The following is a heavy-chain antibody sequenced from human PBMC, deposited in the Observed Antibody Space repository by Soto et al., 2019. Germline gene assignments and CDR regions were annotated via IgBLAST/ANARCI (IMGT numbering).Heavy chain of an antibody. J-gene: IGHJ4*02. Sequence: SETLSLTCSASGASISTSSDFWGWIRQAPGKGLEWIGNVYQSGTTRLNPSLKSQVSIFVDRSKNQFSLELNSATAADRAVYYCARQPESTSYFDYWGQGILVTVSS. CDR2: VYQSGTT. CDR1: GASISTSSDF. D-gene: IGHD2-2*01. CDR3: ARQPESTSYFDY. V-gene: IGHV4-39*01.